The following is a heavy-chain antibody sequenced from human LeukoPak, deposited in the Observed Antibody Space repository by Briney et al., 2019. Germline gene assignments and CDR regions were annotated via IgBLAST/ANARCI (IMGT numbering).Heavy chain of an antibody. Sequence: GGSLRLSCAASGFTFNNYAMSWVRQAPGKGLEWVSAISGGGGSTYYADSAKGRFTISRDNSKNTLYLQMNSLRAEDTAVYYCAKDLLDFWSGPDYWGQGTLVTVSS. D-gene: IGHD3-3*01. CDR2: ISGGGGST. V-gene: IGHV3-23*01. CDR1: GFTFNNYA. J-gene: IGHJ4*02. CDR3: AKDLLDFWSGPDY.